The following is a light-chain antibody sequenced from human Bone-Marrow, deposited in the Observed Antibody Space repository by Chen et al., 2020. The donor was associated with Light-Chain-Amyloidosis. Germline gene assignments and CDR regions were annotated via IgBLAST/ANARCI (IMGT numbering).Light chain of an antibody. CDR2: EDD. J-gene: IGLJ3*02. CDR3: QSYQGSSQGV. CDR1: SGSIATNY. Sequence: NFMLTQPHSVSESPGKTVIISCTRSSGSIATNYVQWYQQRPGSSPTTVIYEDDQRPSGVPVLFSGSIDRSSNSASLTISGLKTEDEADYYCQSYQGSSQGVFGGGTKLTVL. V-gene: IGLV6-57*01.